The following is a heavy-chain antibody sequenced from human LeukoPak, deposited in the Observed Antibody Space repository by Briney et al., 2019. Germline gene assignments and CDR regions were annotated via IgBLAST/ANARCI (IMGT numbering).Heavy chain of an antibody. V-gene: IGHV4-39*01. J-gene: IGHJ4*02. CDR2: IYYRGNT. Sequence: PSETLSLTCTVSGGSISSSPYYWAWIRQPPGRGLEWIGSIYYRGNTYHNPSLKSRVTISVDTSKNQFPLSVISVTAADTAVYFCARPTTGPATQGYDSWGQGILVTVAS. CDR1: GGSISSSPYY. CDR3: ARPTTGPATQGYDS. D-gene: IGHD1-1*01.